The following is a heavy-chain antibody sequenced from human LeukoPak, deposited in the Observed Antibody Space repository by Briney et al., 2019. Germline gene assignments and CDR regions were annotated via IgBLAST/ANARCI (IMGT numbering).Heavy chain of an antibody. CDR1: GGSISSYY. Sequence: PSETLSLTCTVSGGSISSYYWSWIRQPPGKGLEWIGYIYYSGSTNYNPSLKSRVTISVDTSKNQFSLNLSSVTAADTAVYYCAGGYYSTYFASWGQGTLVTVSS. D-gene: IGHD3-22*01. CDR3: AGGYYSTYFAS. V-gene: IGHV4-59*08. J-gene: IGHJ4*02. CDR2: IYYSGST.